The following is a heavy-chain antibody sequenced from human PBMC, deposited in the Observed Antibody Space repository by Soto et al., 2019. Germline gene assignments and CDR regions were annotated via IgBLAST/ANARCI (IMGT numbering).Heavy chain of an antibody. D-gene: IGHD2-15*01. CDR3: AQDLGSQIAAF. CDR2: ITPMFDTT. V-gene: IGHV1-69*12. Sequence: QVQLVQSGAEVKKPGSSVKVSCKASGGTFSTNDISWVRQAPGQGLEWMGGITPMFDTTKYGQDFQGRVTITADESTTTAYMELSNLRSEDTAIYYCAQDLGSQIAAFWGQGTLVTVSS. J-gene: IGHJ4*02. CDR1: GGTFSTND.